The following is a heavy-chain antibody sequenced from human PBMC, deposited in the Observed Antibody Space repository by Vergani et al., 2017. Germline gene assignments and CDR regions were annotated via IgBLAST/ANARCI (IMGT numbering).Heavy chain of an antibody. Sequence: EVQLVESGGGLVKPGGSLRLSCAASGFTFSNAWMSWVRQAPGKGLEWVGRIKSKTDGGTTDYAAPVKGRFTISRDDSKNTLYLQMNSLKTEDTAVYYCTTGPSTFIVVAPFDYWGQGTLVTVSS. J-gene: IGHJ4*02. D-gene: IGHD2-15*01. CDR2: IKSKTDGGTT. V-gene: IGHV3-15*01. CDR1: GFTFSNAW. CDR3: TTGPSTFIVVAPFDY.